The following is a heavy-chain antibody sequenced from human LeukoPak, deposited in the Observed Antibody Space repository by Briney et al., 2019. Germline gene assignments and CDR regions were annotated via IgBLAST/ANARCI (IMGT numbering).Heavy chain of an antibody. V-gene: IGHV4-59*08. J-gene: IGHJ4*02. CDR1: GGSISSYY. CDR3: ARRYCSGGSCQEYYFDY. D-gene: IGHD2-15*01. Sequence: SETLSLTCTVSGGSISSYYWSWIRQPPGKGLEWIGYIYYSGSTNYNPSLKSRVTMSVDTSKNQFSLKLSSVTAADTAVYYCARRYCSGGSCQEYYFDYWGQGTLVTVSS. CDR2: IYYSGST.